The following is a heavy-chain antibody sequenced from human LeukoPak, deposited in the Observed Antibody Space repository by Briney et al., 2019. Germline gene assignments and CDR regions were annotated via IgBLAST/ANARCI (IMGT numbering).Heavy chain of an antibody. V-gene: IGHV4-34*01. J-gene: IGHJ4*02. CDR1: SGSFSGHY. CDR3: ARRLVDSGASQVSDD. Sequence: SETLSLTCAVYSGSFSGHYWSWIRQPPGKGLEWIGEINDSGSVNCNPSLKNRVTLSVDTSKNQFSLRLSSVAAADTAVYYCARRLVDSGASQVSDDWGQGTLVTVSS. CDR2: INDSGSV. D-gene: IGHD2-15*01.